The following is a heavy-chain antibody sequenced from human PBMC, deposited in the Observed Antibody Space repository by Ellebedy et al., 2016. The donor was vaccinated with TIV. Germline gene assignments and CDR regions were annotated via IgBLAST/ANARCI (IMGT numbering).Heavy chain of an antibody. Sequence: SETLSLXXTVSGGSISSYYWSWIRQPPGKGLEWIGYIYYSGSTNYNPSLKSRVTISVDTSKNQFSLKLSSVTAADTAVYYCASSATGAFDIWGQGTMVTVSS. J-gene: IGHJ3*02. CDR2: IYYSGST. CDR3: ASSATGAFDI. V-gene: IGHV4-59*08. CDR1: GGSISSYY. D-gene: IGHD5-12*01.